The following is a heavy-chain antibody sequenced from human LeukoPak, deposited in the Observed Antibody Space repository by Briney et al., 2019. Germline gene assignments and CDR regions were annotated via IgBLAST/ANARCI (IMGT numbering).Heavy chain of an antibody. CDR3: ARGLVVVPAHMDV. Sequence: RGSLRLSCAASGFTFRSYGMHWVRQAPGKGLEWVAVIWYDGSNKYYADSVKGRFTISRDNSKNTLYLQMNSLRAEDTAVYYCARGLVVVPAHMDVWGKGTTVTVSS. CDR1: GFTFRSYG. J-gene: IGHJ6*04. V-gene: IGHV3-33*01. D-gene: IGHD2-2*01. CDR2: IWYDGSNK.